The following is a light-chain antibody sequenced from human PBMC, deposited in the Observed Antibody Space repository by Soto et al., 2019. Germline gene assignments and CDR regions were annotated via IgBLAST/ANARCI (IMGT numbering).Light chain of an antibody. Sequence: DIQMTQSPSSLSASVEDRFIITCRASQSISNHLNWYEQKPGKAPKLLXFAASSLQSGVPSRFSGSRSGPDFTLTISSLQPEDFEPYYCQQSYSSPPPFGQGTKVDIK. CDR1: QSISNH. CDR2: AAS. CDR3: QQSYSSPPP. J-gene: IGKJ1*01. V-gene: IGKV1-39*01.